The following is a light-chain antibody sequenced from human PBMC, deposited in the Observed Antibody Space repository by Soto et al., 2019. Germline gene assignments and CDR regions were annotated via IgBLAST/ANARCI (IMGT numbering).Light chain of an antibody. V-gene: IGKV3-20*01. CDR3: HKYSSTGWT. J-gene: IGKJ1*01. Sequence: EVVLTQSPGTLSLSPGERTTLSCRASQSISSSYLAWYQQKPGQAPRLLVYGASSRATRIPDRFSGSGSGTDFTLTISRLEPDDFALYYCHKYSSTGWTGGQGTKV. CDR1: QSISSSY. CDR2: GAS.